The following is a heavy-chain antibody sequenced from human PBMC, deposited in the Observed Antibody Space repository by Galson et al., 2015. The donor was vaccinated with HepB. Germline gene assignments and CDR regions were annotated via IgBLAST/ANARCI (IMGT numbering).Heavy chain of an antibody. D-gene: IGHD6-13*01. V-gene: IGHV3-23*01. J-gene: IGHJ4*02. CDR3: AKEVASSSWYYPGPIYFDY. CDR2: ISGSGGST. CDR1: GFTFSSYA. Sequence: SLRLSCAASGFTFSSYAMSWVRQAPGKGLEWVSAISGSGGSTYYADSVKGRFTISRDNSKNTLYLQMNSLRAEDTAVYYCAKEVASSSWYYPGPIYFDYWGQGTLVTVSS.